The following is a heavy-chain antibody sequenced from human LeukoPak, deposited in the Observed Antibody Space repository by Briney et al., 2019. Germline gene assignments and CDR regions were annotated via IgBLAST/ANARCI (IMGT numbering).Heavy chain of an antibody. CDR1: GFTVSTNS. V-gene: IGHV3-53*01. Sequence: GGSLRLSCTVSGFTVSTNSMSWVRQTPGKGLEWVSFIYSGGSTHYSDSVKGRFTISRDNSKNTLYLQMNSLRAEDTAVYYCARRAGAYSHPYDYWGQGTLVTVSS. CDR3: ARRAGAYSHPYDY. CDR2: IYSGGST. J-gene: IGHJ4*02. D-gene: IGHD4/OR15-4a*01.